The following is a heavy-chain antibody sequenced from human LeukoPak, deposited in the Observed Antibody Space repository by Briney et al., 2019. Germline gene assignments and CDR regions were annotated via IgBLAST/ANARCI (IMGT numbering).Heavy chain of an antibody. CDR1: GGTFSSYA. CDR2: IIPIFGTA. D-gene: IGHD6-6*01. CDR3: ARGSIAAPSPDY. Sequence: ASVKVSCKASGGTFSSYAISWVRQAPGQGLEWMGGIIPIFGTANNAQKFQGRVTITADESTSTAYMELSSLRSEDTAVYYCARGSIAAPSPDYWGQGTLVTVSS. V-gene: IGHV1-69*13. J-gene: IGHJ4*02.